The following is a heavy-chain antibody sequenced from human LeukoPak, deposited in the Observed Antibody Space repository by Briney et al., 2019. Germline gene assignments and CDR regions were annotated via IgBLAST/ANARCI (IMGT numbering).Heavy chain of an antibody. CDR2: ITDSGRKT. Sequence: GGSLRLSCAASGLTFSNYAMNWVRQASGKGLEWVSGITDSGRKTYYADSVKGRFSISRDNSKSTVYLQMSDLRAEDTAVYYCAKITKATTPNYWGQGTLVTVSS. CDR1: GLTFSNYA. J-gene: IGHJ4*02. CDR3: AKITKATTPNY. D-gene: IGHD4-17*01. V-gene: IGHV3-23*01.